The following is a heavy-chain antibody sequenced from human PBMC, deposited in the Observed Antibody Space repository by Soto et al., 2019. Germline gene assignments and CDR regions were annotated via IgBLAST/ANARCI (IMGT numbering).Heavy chain of an antibody. Sequence: KTSETLSLTCAVSGGSISSGNYYWSWIRQSPGKGLEWIGYIYYSGSTYYNPSLKSRVTISVDTSKNQFSLKLSSVTAADTAVYYCARGVDTAMVIGYWGQGTLVTVSS. D-gene: IGHD5-18*01. CDR1: GGSISSGNYY. V-gene: IGHV4-30-4*01. CDR2: IYYSGST. CDR3: ARGVDTAMVIGY. J-gene: IGHJ4*02.